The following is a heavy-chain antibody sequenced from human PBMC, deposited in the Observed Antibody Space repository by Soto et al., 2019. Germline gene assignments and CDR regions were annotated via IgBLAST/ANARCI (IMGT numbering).Heavy chain of an antibody. CDR1: GFTFSSYA. CDR3: VNGVYYYDRSGYYPFDY. Sequence: PGGSLRLCCSASGFTFSSYAMHWVRQAPGKGLEYVSSISTNGGSTHYADSVKGRFTISRDNSKNTQYLQMSSLRADDTAVYYCVNGVYYYDRSGYYPFDYWGQGTLVTISS. V-gene: IGHV3-64D*06. CDR2: ISTNGGST. J-gene: IGHJ4*02. D-gene: IGHD3-22*01.